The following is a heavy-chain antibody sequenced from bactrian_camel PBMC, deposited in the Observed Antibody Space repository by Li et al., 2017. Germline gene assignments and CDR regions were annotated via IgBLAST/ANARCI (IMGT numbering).Heavy chain of an antibody. V-gene: IGHV3S53*01. CDR2: INSDGRP. CDR3: AAGRPHYSVFGVLQHAAYKY. D-gene: IGHD3*01. Sequence: HVQLVESGGGSVQAGGSLRLSCAGSRYTRTNYCMAWFRQAPDKAREGVAGINSDGRPTYVELVKGRFTISQDNANAKTTLYLQMNSLKPEDTGIYYCAAGRPHYSVFGVLQHAAYKYWGQGTQVTVS. CDR1: RYTRTNYC. J-gene: IGHJ4*01.